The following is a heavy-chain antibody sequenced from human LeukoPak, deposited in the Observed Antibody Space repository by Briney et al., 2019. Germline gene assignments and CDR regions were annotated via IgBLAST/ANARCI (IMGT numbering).Heavy chain of an antibody. CDR3: AELGITMIGGV. V-gene: IGHV3-23*01. CDR1: GFTFSSYA. J-gene: IGHJ6*04. CDR2: FSVSDATT. Sequence: GGSLRLSCAASGFTFSSYAMSWVRQAPGKGLEWVSGFSVSDATTYYADSVKGRFTISRDNAKNSLYLQMNSLRAEDTAVYYCAELGITMIGGVWGKGATVTISS. D-gene: IGHD3-10*02.